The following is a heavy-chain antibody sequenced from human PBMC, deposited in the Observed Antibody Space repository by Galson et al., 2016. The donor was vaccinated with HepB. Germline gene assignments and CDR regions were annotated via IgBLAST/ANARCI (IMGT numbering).Heavy chain of an antibody. V-gene: IGHV3-23*01. CDR1: GFTFNNYG. Sequence: SLRLSCAASGFTFNNYGMTWVRQAPGKGLEVVSSISRSGDSTDYADSVKGRFTISRDNSNSMLFLQMSSLRADDTAVYYCARRHEYCPPVGCSVDYWGQGTLVSVSS. D-gene: IGHD2/OR15-2a*01. J-gene: IGHJ4*02. CDR3: ARRHEYCPPVGCSVDY. CDR2: ISRSGDST.